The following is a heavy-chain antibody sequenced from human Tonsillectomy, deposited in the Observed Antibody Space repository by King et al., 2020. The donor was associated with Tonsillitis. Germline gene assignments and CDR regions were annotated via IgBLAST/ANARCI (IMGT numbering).Heavy chain of an antibody. V-gene: IGHV3-9*01. Sequence: VQLVQSGGGLVQPGRSLRLSCAASGFTFDDYAMHWVRQAPGKGLEWVSGISWNSGSIGYADSVKGRFTISRDNAKNSLYLQMNSLRAEDTALYYCAKDIGWDNSGWYLSAFDIWGQGTMVTVSS. D-gene: IGHD6-19*01. CDR3: AKDIGWDNSGWYLSAFDI. CDR2: ISWNSGSI. CDR1: GFTFDDYA. J-gene: IGHJ3*02.